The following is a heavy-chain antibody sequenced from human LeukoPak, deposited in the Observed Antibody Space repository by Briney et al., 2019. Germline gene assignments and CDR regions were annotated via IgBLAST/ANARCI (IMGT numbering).Heavy chain of an antibody. CDR1: GYGFTSHW. J-gene: IGHJ4*02. V-gene: IGHV5-10-1*01. D-gene: IGHD2-15*01. Sequence: GESLKISCKGSGYGFTSHWISWVRQMPGKGLEWMGRIAPSDSYTNYSPSFQGHVTISADKSISTAYLQWSSLKASDTAMYYCARHRDCSSGACYPDYWGQGTLVTVSS. CDR3: ARHRDCSSGACYPDY. CDR2: IAPSDSYT.